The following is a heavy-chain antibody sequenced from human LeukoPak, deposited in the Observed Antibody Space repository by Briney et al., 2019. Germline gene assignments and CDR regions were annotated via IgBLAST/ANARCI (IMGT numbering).Heavy chain of an antibody. CDR1: GFTFSSYA. V-gene: IGHV3-23*01. J-gene: IGHJ4*02. CDR3: AKDGNITMIVVGLFDY. D-gene: IGHD3-22*01. Sequence: PGGSLRLSCAASGFTFSSYAMSWVRQAPGKGLEWVSPISGSGGSTYYADSVKGRFTISRDNSKNTLYLQMNSLRAEDTAVYYCAKDGNITMIVVGLFDYWGQGTLVTVSS. CDR2: ISGSGGST.